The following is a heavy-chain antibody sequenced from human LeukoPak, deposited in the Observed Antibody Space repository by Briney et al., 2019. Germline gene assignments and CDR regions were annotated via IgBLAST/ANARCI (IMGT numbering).Heavy chain of an antibody. Sequence: GGSLRLSCAASGLTFSRYWMSWVRQAPGKGLEWVANIRQDGSEKHYLDSVKGRITISRDNAKNSLYLQMNSLRVEDTAVYFCAKDRGYDILTGYYTWGQGTLVTVSS. V-gene: IGHV3-7*01. CDR1: GLTFSRYW. J-gene: IGHJ4*02. D-gene: IGHD3-9*01. CDR3: AKDRGYDILTGYYT. CDR2: IRQDGSEK.